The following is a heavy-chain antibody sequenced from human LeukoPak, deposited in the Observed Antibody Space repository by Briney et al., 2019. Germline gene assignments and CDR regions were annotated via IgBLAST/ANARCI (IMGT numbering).Heavy chain of an antibody. CDR1: GGTFSSYA. J-gene: IGHJ6*03. CDR3: TRAPYDFWSGSYYYYYMDV. Sequence: SVKVSCKASGGTFSSYAISWVRQAPGQGLEWMGRIIPIFGTANYAQKFQGRVTITTDESTSTAYMELSSLRSEDTAVYYCTRAPYDFWSGSYYYYYMDVWGKGTTVTVSS. CDR2: IIPIFGTA. D-gene: IGHD3-3*01. V-gene: IGHV1-69*05.